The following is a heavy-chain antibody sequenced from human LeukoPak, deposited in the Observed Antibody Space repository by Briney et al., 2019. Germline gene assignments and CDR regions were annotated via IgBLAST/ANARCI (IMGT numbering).Heavy chain of an antibody. CDR3: VTDTSMGGLFDY. CDR1: GFTFSSYS. Sequence: GGSLRLSCAASGFTFSSYSMNWVRQAPGKGLEWVSYISSSSNTIYYADSVKGRFTISRDNAKNSLYLQMNSLRDEDTALYYCVTDTSMGGLFDYWGQGTLVTVSS. D-gene: IGHD5-18*01. V-gene: IGHV3-48*02. CDR2: ISSSSNTI. J-gene: IGHJ4*02.